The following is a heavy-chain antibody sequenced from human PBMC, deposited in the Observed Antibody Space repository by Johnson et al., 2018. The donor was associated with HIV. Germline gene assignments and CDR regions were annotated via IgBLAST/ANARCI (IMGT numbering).Heavy chain of an antibody. CDR2: IFSGGTT. CDR3: AKNNEVWGLLPVDAFDV. V-gene: IGHV3-66*01. CDR1: GFSVSSYY. D-gene: IGHD1-26*01. J-gene: IGHJ3*01. Sequence: VQVVESAGGLVQPGGSLRLSCTASGFSVSSYYMTWVRQTPVKGLEWVSVIFSGGTTYYADSVKGRFTISRDNSKNTVYLQVNSLSHEDTAVYYCAKNNEVWGLLPVDAFDVWGQGTSITVSS.